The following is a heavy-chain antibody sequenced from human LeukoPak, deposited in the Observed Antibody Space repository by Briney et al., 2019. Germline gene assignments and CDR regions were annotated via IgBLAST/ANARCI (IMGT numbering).Heavy chain of an antibody. V-gene: IGHV1-2*02. CDR2: INPNSGGT. J-gene: IGHJ4*02. CDR3: ARGPIYFDWFFFDY. D-gene: IGHD3-9*01. Sequence: ASVKVSCKASGYTFTGYYMHWMRQAPGQGLEWMGWINPNSGGTNYAQKFQGRVTMTRDTSISTAYMELSRLRSDDTAVYYCARGPIYFDWFFFDYWGQGTLVTVSS. CDR1: GYTFTGYY.